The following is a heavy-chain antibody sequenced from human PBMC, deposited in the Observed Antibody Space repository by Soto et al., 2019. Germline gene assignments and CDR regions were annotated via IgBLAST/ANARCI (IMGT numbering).Heavy chain of an antibody. D-gene: IGHD3-10*01. CDR3: ARHGFGPLHGLVDV. CDR2: IQYNGYS. J-gene: IGHJ6*02. Sequence: QVQLQESGPGLVKPSETLSLTCTVSGGSITNYYCSWFRQPPGTGLEWIGYIQYNGYSAYNLSLKRRVTMSMDTSKTQVSLMVESVTATDTAVYYCARHGFGPLHGLVDVWGQGTTVIVSS. V-gene: IGHV4-59*08. CDR1: GGSITNYY.